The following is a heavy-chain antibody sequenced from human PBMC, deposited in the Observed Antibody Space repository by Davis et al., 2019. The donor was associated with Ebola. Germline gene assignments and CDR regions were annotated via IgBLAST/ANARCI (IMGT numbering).Heavy chain of an antibody. Sequence: SVKVSCKASGGTFSSYTISWVRQAPGQGLEWMGRIIPILGIANYAQKFQGRVTITADKSTSTAYMELRSLRSDDTAVYYCARDNWNDENFDYWGQGTLVTVSS. D-gene: IGHD1-20*01. V-gene: IGHV1-69*04. CDR3: ARDNWNDENFDY. CDR2: IIPILGIA. J-gene: IGHJ4*02. CDR1: GGTFSSYT.